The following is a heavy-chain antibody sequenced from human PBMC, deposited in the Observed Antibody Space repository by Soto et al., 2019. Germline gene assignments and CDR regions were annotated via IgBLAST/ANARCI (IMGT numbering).Heavy chain of an antibody. J-gene: IGHJ5*02. Sequence: QVQLQESGPGLVKPSETLSLTCTVSGGSISSGYWSWIRRPPGKGLEWIGYIYYSDSINYNPSLKSRVIISVDTSKNEFALSLNSVTAADTAVYYSARAYYDASGYGLDPWGQGTLVTVSS. CDR2: IYYSDSI. CDR1: GGSISSGY. D-gene: IGHD3-22*01. CDR3: ARAYYDASGYGLDP. V-gene: IGHV4-59*01.